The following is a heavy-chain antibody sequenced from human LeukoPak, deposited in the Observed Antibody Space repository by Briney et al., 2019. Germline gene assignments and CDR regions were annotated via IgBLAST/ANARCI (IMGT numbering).Heavy chain of an antibody. Sequence: GGSLRLSCAASGFTFSSYSMNWVRQAPGKGLEWVSSISSSSSYIYYADSVKGRFTISRDNAKNSLYLQMNSLRAEDTAVYYCARARTYYXILTGYYDLGYYYXMXVXGKGXXXXXS. D-gene: IGHD3-9*01. CDR3: ARARTYYXILTGYYDLGYYYXMXV. CDR1: GFTFSSYS. J-gene: IGHJ6*03. V-gene: IGHV3-21*01. CDR2: ISSSSSYI.